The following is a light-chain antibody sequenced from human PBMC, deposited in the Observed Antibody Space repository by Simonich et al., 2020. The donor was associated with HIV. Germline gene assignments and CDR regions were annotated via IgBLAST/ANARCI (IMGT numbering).Light chain of an antibody. CDR1: QSVSNN. CDR2: GAS. V-gene: IGKV3-15*01. J-gene: IGKJ4*01. CDR3: QQYGSSPLT. Sequence: EIVMTQSPATLSVSPGERATLSCRASQSVSNNLAWYQQKPGQAPRLLIYGASTRATGIPARFSGSGSVTEFTLTISSLQSEDFAVYYCQQYGSSPLTFGGGTKVEIK.